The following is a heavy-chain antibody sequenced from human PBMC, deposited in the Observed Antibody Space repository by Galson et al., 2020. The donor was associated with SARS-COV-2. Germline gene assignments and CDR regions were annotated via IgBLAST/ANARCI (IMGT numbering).Heavy chain of an antibody. CDR3: AREGLIAAAGTYYGMDA. D-gene: IGHD6-13*01. Sequence: QLGESLKISCAASGFTFSSYGMHWVRQAPGKGLEWVAVIWYDGSNKYYADSVKSRFTISRDNAKNTLYLQMNSLRVEDTAVYYCAREGLIAAAGTYYGMDAWGQGTTVTVSS. J-gene: IGHJ6*02. CDR2: IWYDGSNK. CDR1: GFTFSSYG. V-gene: IGHV3-33*01.